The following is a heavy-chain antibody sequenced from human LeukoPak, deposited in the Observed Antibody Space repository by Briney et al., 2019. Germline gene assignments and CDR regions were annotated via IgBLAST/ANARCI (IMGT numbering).Heavy chain of an antibody. J-gene: IGHJ5*02. V-gene: IGHV3-23*01. CDR1: GFTFSNYV. D-gene: IGHD3-16*01. CDR2: LSGSAGSA. Sequence: GGSLRLSCAASGFTFSNYVMSWVRPAPGKGLEWVSTLSGSAGSAYYADSVKGRFTISRDNSKNTLYLQMNTLSAEDTAIYYCAKDFKGGGPAFDPWGQGTLVTVSS. CDR3: AKDFKGGGPAFDP.